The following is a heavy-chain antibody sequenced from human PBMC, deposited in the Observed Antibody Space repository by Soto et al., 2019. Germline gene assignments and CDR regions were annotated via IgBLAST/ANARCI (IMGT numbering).Heavy chain of an antibody. CDR1: GFTFSSYA. Sequence: EVQLLESGGGLVQPGGSLRLSCAASGFTFSSYAMSWVRQAPGXXLEWVSAISGSGGSTYYADSVKGRFTISRDNSKNTLYLXMXXXRXEXTXXXXXXXXXXXXXXTDYWGQGTLVTVSS. V-gene: IGHV3-23*01. CDR2: ISGSGGST. CDR3: XXXXXXXXXTDY. J-gene: IGHJ4*02. D-gene: IGHD4-4*01.